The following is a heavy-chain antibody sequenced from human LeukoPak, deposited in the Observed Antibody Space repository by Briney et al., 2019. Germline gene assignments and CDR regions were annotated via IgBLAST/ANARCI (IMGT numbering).Heavy chain of an antibody. CDR2: ISWNSGSI. CDR1: GFTLDDYA. Sequence: PGGSLRLSCAASGFTLDDYAMHWVRQAPRKGLEWVSGISWNSGSIGYADSVKGRFTISRDNAKNSLYLQMNSLRAEDTALYYCAKDSTGIAAAFDYWGQGTLVTVSS. J-gene: IGHJ4*02. CDR3: AKDSTGIAAAFDY. D-gene: IGHD6-13*01. V-gene: IGHV3-9*01.